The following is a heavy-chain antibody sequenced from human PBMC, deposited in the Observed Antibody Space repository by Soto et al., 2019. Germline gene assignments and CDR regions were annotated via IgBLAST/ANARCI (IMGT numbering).Heavy chain of an antibody. CDR1: GFTFSDYA. Sequence: GGSLRLSCAASGFTFSDYAVNWVRQAPGKGLEWVAVISYDGSKRYYATSVKGRFTISRDNSKNTLYLQMNSLRPEDTAVYYCAKDATTHFDYWGQGTLVTVSS. CDR3: AKDATTHFDY. CDR2: ISYDGSKR. V-gene: IGHV3-30*18. D-gene: IGHD5-12*01. J-gene: IGHJ4*02.